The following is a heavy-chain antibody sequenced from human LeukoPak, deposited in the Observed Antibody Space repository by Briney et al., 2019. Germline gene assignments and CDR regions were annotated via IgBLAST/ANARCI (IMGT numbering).Heavy chain of an antibody. CDR2: IYPGDSDT. J-gene: IGHJ3*02. V-gene: IGHV5-51*01. CDR1: GYSFTNYW. Sequence: GESLKISCKGSGYSFTNYWIGWVRQMPGKGLEWVGIIYPGDSDTRYGPSFQGQVTISADKSISTAYLQWSSLKASDTAMYYCASPTYCGGDCYAFDIWGQGTMVTVSS. D-gene: IGHD2-21*02. CDR3: ASPTYCGGDCYAFDI.